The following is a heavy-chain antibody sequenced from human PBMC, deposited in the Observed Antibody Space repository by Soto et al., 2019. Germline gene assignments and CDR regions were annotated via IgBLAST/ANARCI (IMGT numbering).Heavy chain of an antibody. Sequence: DVELSESGGGLVQPGGSLRLSCAASGFNFSSYAMSWVRRAPGKGLEWVSAISGSGGTSYFADSVRGRFTISRDNSKNTLYLQLSSLRVEDTAEYFCAKGRGSSWTIDYWGHGTLVTVSS. J-gene: IGHJ4*01. CDR3: AKGRGSSWTIDY. CDR1: GFNFSSYA. V-gene: IGHV3-23*01. D-gene: IGHD6-13*01. CDR2: ISGSGGTS.